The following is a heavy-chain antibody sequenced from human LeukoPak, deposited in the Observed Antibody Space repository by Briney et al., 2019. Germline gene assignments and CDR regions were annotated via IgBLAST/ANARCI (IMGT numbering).Heavy chain of an antibody. D-gene: IGHD2-15*01. J-gene: IGHJ6*03. V-gene: IGHV3-74*01. CDR1: GFTFSSYW. Sequence: GGSLRLSCAASGFTFSSYWMHWVRQAPGKGLVWVSRINSDGSSTSYADSVEGRFTISRDNAKNTLYLQMNSLRAEDTAVYYCARGLYCSGGSCYGSYYYYMDVWGKGTTVTVSS. CDR3: ARGLYCSGGSCYGSYYYYMDV. CDR2: INSDGSST.